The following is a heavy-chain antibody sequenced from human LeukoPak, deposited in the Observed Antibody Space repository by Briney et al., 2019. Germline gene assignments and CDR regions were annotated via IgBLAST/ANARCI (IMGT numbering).Heavy chain of an antibody. CDR3: ARDRGRYYDSRGFYRGYYFDS. Sequence: GGSLRLSCAASGFTFSTYAVNWVRQAPGKGLEWVSTISGSGDSTYYADSVKGRFTISRDNSKDTLYLQMGSVRVDDTAVYYCARDRGRYYDSRGFYRGYYFDSWGQGILVTVST. D-gene: IGHD3-22*01. V-gene: IGHV3-23*01. CDR2: ISGSGDST. CDR1: GFTFSTYA. J-gene: IGHJ4*02.